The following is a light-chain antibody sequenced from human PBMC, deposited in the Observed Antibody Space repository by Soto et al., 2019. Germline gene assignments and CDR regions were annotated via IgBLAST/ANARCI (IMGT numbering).Light chain of an antibody. J-gene: IGKJ1*01. V-gene: IGKV3-11*01. CDR2: DAS. CDR1: QSVSSY. CDR3: QQYDSSPRT. Sequence: EIVLTQSPATLSLSPGERSTLSCRASQSVSSYLAWYQQKPGQAPRLLIYDASNRATGIPGRFSGSGSGTDFTLTISRLEPEDFAVYYCQQYDSSPRTFGQGTKVDI.